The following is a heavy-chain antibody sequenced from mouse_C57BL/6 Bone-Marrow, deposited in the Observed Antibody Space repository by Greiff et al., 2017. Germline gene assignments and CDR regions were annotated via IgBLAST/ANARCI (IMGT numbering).Heavy chain of an antibody. CDR2: ISSGGSYT. J-gene: IGHJ1*03. D-gene: IGHD4-1*01. CDR1: GFTFSSYG. CDR3: ARHRTGTYFDV. Sequence: EVHLVESGGDLVKPGGSLKLSCAASGFTFSSYGMSWVRQTPDKRLEWVATISSGGSYTYYPDSVKGRVTISRDKAKNTLYLQMSSLKSEDTAMYYCARHRTGTYFDVWGRGTTVTVSA. V-gene: IGHV5-6*01.